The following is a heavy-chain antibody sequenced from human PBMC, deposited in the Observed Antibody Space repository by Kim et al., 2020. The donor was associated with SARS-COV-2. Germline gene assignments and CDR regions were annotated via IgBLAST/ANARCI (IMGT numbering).Heavy chain of an antibody. Sequence: GGSLRLSCAASGFTFSSYGMHWVRQAPGKGLEWVAVISYDGSNKYYADSVKGRFTISRDNSKNTLYLQMNSLRAEDTAVYYCAKALPYQLLDYWGQGTLVTVSS. CDR2: ISYDGSNK. CDR3: AKALPYQLLDY. J-gene: IGHJ4*02. D-gene: IGHD2-2*01. CDR1: GFTFSSYG. V-gene: IGHV3-30*18.